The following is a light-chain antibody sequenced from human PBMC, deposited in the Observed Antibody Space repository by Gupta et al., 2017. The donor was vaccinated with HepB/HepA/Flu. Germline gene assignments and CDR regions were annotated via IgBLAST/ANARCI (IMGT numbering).Light chain of an antibody. CDR2: DVS. CDR3: YSYEGRNTIGV. J-gene: IGLJ3*02. V-gene: IGLV2-11*01. Sequence: QSALTQPRPAAGSPAQSVTISCTGTSSDVVGYNYVSWYQKHPGTAPKLMIYDVSKRPSGVPDRFSCSKSGNTASLQISGPQSEDEADYYCYSYEGRNTIGVFGSGTKLTVL. CDR1: SSDVVGYNY.